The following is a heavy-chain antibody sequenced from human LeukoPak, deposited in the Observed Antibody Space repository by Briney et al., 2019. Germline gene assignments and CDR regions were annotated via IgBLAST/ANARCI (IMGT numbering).Heavy chain of an antibody. CDR3: ARDHCVSSGCYEDYYYGMDV. D-gene: IGHD2-2*01. J-gene: IGHJ6*02. CDR2: INPNSGGT. Sequence: ASVKVSCKASGYTFTDYYMHWVRQAPGQGLEWMGWINPNSGGTNYAQKFQGWVTMTRDTSISTAYMELSRLTSDDTAVYFCARDHCVSSGCYEDYYYGMDVWGRGTTVTVSS. V-gene: IGHV1-2*04. CDR1: GYTFTDYY.